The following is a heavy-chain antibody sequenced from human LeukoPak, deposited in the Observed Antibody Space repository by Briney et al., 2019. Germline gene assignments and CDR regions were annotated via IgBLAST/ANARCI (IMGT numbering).Heavy chain of an antibody. CDR2: ISAYNGNT. CDR1: GYTFTSYG. CDR3: ARGPTTVTTTDFDY. Sequence: GASVKVSCKASGYTFTSYGISWVRQAPGQGLEWMGWISAYNGNTNYAQKLQGRVTMTTVTSTSTAYMELRSLRSDDTAVYYCARGPTTVTTTDFDYWGQGTLVTVSS. J-gene: IGHJ4*02. D-gene: IGHD4-17*01. V-gene: IGHV1-18*01.